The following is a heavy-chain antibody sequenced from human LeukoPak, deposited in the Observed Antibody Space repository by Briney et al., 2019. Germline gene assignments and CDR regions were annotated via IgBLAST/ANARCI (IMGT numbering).Heavy chain of an antibody. V-gene: IGHV3-7*01. D-gene: IGHD2-2*02. CDR3: AKEGIVVVPAAIKEFDY. J-gene: IGHJ4*02. CDR2: IKQGGSEI. CDR1: GFSFNYYW. Sequence: GGSLRLSCAASGFSFNYYWMNWVRQAPGKGLEWVANIKQGGSEIYYVDSVKGRFTISRDNAKNSLYLQMNSLRAEDTAVYYCAKEGIVVVPAAIKEFDYWGQGTLVTVSS.